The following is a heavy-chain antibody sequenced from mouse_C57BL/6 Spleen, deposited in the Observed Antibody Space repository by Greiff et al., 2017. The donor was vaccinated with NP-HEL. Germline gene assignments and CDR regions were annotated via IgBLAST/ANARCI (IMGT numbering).Heavy chain of an antibody. CDR3: ARHGYYSNLYYAMDY. CDR1: GYTFTEYT. CDR2: FYPGSGSI. Sequence: VQLQQSGAELVKPGASVKLSCKASGYTFTEYTIHWVKQRSGQGLAWIGWFYPGSGSITYNEKFKNKATLNADKSASTVYMELSRLTSEDSAVYFCARHGYYSNLYYAMDYWGQGTSVTVSS. J-gene: IGHJ4*01. D-gene: IGHD2-5*01. V-gene: IGHV1-62-2*01.